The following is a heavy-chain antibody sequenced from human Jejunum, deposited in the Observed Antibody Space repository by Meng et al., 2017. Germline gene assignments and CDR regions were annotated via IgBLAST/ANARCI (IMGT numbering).Heavy chain of an antibody. CDR1: GGSISSSGFY. CDR2: IYYTGNT. D-gene: IGHD6-13*01. J-gene: IGHJ4*02. V-gene: IGHV4-31*03. CDR3: ARGLGQQREYYFDY. Sequence: LRLSCTVSGGSISSSGFYWSWVRQRPGKGLEWIGYIYYTGNTFYNPSLESRVSISIDTSKNQFSLKVRSVTAADAAVYYCARGLGQQREYYFDYWGQGTLVTVSS.